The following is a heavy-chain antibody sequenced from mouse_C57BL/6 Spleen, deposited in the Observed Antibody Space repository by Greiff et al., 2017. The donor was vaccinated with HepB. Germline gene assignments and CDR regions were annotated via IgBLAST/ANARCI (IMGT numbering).Heavy chain of an antibody. D-gene: IGHD1-1*01. J-gene: IGHJ2*01. CDR2: ISDGGSYT. CDR1: GFTFSSYA. Sequence: EVKVVESGGGLVKPGGSLKLSCAASGFTFSSYAMSWVRQTPEKRLEWVATISDGGSYTYYPDNVKGRFTISRDNAKNNLYLQMSHLKSEDTAMYYCARGYGSTYWGQGTTLTVSS. CDR3: ARGYGSTY. V-gene: IGHV5-4*03.